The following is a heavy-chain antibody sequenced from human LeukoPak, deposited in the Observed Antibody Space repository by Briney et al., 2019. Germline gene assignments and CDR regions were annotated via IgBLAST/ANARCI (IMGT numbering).Heavy chain of an antibody. CDR3: AKDTAAAGTRWIDY. CDR1: GFTFSNYS. CDR2: ISYDGSNK. Sequence: PGGSLRLSCAASGFTFSNYSMSWVRQAPGKGLEWVAVISYDGSNKYYADSVKGRFTISRDNSKNTLYLQMNSLRAEDTAVYYCAKDTAAAGTRWIDYWGQGTLVTVSS. D-gene: IGHD6-13*01. V-gene: IGHV3-30*18. J-gene: IGHJ4*02.